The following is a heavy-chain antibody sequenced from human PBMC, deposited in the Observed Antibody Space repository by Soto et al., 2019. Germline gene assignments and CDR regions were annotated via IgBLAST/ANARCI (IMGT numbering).Heavy chain of an antibody. D-gene: IGHD3-10*01. CDR2: IYHSGYTST. J-gene: IGHJ4*02. CDR1: GGSISGVNW. V-gene: IGHV4-4*02. Sequence: QIHLQQSGPGLVKPSGTLSLNCAVSGGSISGVNWWSWVRQPPGGGLGWIGEIYHSGYTSTNYNPSLKSRGTSSLDESANRFSLVLTSVTDADTAVYFCASHVTMSGTGGFDYWGQGTLVNASS. CDR3: ASHVTMSGTGGFDY.